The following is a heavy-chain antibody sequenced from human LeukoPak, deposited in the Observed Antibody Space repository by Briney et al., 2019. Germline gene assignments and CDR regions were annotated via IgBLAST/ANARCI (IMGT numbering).Heavy chain of an antibody. Sequence: SETLSLTCTVSGGSLSSYYWSWIRQPPGKGLEWIGYIYYSGNTNYNPSLKSRVTIPVDTSKNQFSLKLSSVTAADTAVYYCARHDYGDPFDYWGQGTLVTVSS. CDR1: GGSLSSYY. D-gene: IGHD4-17*01. CDR3: ARHDYGDPFDY. V-gene: IGHV4-59*08. J-gene: IGHJ4*02. CDR2: IYYSGNT.